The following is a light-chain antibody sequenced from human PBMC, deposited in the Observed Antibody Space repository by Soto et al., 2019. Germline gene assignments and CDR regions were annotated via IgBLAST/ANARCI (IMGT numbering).Light chain of an antibody. Sequence: EIVLTQSPATLSLSPGERATLSCRASQSISDYLAWYQQKPGQAPRLLIEDASDRTTGIPARFTGSGSGTDFTLTISSLETEDVAVYYCQQRSTWPITFGQGTRLEIK. V-gene: IGKV3-11*01. CDR1: QSISDY. CDR2: DAS. J-gene: IGKJ5*01. CDR3: QQRSTWPIT.